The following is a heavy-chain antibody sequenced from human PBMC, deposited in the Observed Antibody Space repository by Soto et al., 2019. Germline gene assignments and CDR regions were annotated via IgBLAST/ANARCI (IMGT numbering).Heavy chain of an antibody. V-gene: IGHV1-8*01. CDR3: ARGYYYYYMDV. Sequence: ASVKVSCKASGYTFTSYDINWVRQATGQGLEWMGWMNPNSGKTGYAQKFQGRVNMTRNTSISTDNKELSRLRTEDTAVYYCARGYYYYYMDVWGKGTTVTVSS. CDR1: GYTFTSYD. J-gene: IGHJ6*03. CDR2: MNPNSGKT.